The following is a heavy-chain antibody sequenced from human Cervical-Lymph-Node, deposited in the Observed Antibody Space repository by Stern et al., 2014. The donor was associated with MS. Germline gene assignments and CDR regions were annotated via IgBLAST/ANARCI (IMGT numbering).Heavy chain of an antibody. J-gene: IGHJ6*02. D-gene: IGHD2-15*01. Sequence: QMKLVQSGSEVKKPGASVKVSCKASEYTHNNYLIHWVRQAPGQRPDRMGVINPSGATNYAQKVQDRVTMTTDASTSTFYMELSRLRSEDTAVYYCAVRYCSGGRCYSVPDVWGQGTTVIVSS. V-gene: IGHV1-46*02. CDR1: EYTHNNYL. CDR3: AVRYCSGGRCYSVPDV. CDR2: INPSGAT.